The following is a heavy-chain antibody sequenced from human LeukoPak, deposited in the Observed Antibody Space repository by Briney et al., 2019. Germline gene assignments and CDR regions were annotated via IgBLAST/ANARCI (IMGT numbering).Heavy chain of an antibody. CDR2: INPSGGST. V-gene: IGHV1-46*01. Sequence: ASVKVSCKASGYTFTSYYMHWVRQAPGQGLEWMGIINPSGGSTSYAQKFQGRVTMTRDTSTSTVYMELSSLRSEDTAVYYCACITGTTLGAFDIWGQGTMVTVSS. CDR1: GYTFTSYY. CDR3: ACITGTTLGAFDI. D-gene: IGHD1-7*01. J-gene: IGHJ3*02.